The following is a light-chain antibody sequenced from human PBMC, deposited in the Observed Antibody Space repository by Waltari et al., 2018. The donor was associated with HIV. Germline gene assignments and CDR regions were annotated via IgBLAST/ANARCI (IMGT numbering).Light chain of an antibody. CDR3: CSYASSTTLDV. CDR1: SSDVGGYNF. CDR2: EVS. J-gene: IGLJ2*01. V-gene: IGLV2-14*01. Sequence: QSALTQPASVSGSPGQSITISCTGTSSDVGGYNFVSWYQQHPGKAPNLLIYEVSNRPSGISNRFSGSKSGNTASLTISGLQAEDEADYYCCSYASSTTLDVFGGGTKLTVL.